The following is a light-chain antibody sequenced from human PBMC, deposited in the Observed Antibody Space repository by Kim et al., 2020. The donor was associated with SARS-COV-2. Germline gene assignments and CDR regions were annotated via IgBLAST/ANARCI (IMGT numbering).Light chain of an antibody. V-gene: IGLV2-14*03. J-gene: IGLJ2*01. Sequence: GQSYAIYCMGSSNDIDASKHVAWYQQHPGKAPKHNIYDITNRPSGLSRRFSGYKSGNTAYLTISGLQGEDEAVYYCSSYTTSGTLVFGGATQLTVL. CDR2: DIT. CDR3: SSYTTSGTLV. CDR1: SNDIDASKH.